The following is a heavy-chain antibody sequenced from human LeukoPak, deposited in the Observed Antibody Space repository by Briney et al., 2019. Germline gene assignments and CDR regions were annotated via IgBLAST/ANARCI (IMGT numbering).Heavy chain of an antibody. J-gene: IGHJ6*02. V-gene: IGHV3-48*04. CDR1: GFSFSRYS. CDR3: AIPPMGGTGSSRPLAGVDA. D-gene: IGHD3-10*01. Sequence: PGGSLRLSCAASGFSFSRYSMNWVRQAPGKGLEWVSYIGSITDGITHYAESVKGRFTISRDNAKNSLYLQMNSLRAEDTAVYYCAIPPMGGTGSSRPLAGVDAWGQGTTVTVSS. CDR2: IGSITDGIT.